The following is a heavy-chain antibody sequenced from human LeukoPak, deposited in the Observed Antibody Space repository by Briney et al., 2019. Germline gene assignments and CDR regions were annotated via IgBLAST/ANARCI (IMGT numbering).Heavy chain of an antibody. Sequence: GGSLRLSCAASGFTFSSYWMHWVRQAPGKELVWVSRINSDGSSTSYADSVKGRFTISRDNAKNTLYLQMNSLRAEDTAVYYCAEGIAAAGSFDYWGQGTLVTVSS. CDR3: AEGIAAAGSFDY. V-gene: IGHV3-74*01. D-gene: IGHD6-13*01. CDR2: INSDGSST. CDR1: GFTFSSYW. J-gene: IGHJ4*02.